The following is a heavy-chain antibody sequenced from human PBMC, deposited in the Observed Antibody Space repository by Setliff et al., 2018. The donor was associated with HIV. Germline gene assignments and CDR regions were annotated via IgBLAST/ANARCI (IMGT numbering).Heavy chain of an antibody. J-gene: IGHJ4*02. V-gene: IGHV1-8*02. CDR2: IIPVLDTT. Sequence: GASVKVSCKASGGTSNTYAMNWVRQAPGQGLEWMGQIIPVLDTTDYAQKFQGRVTMTRNTSISTAYMELSSLRSEDTAVYYCARPFYSSSWFPSNYWGQGTLVTVSS. CDR3: ARPFYSSSWFPSNY. D-gene: IGHD6-13*01. CDR1: GGTSNTYA.